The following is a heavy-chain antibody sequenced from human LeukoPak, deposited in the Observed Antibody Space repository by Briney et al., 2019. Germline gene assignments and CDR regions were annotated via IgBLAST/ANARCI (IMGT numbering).Heavy chain of an antibody. D-gene: IGHD5-12*01. V-gene: IGHV3-33*06. CDR2: IWYDGSNK. J-gene: IGHJ5*02. Sequence: GGSLRLSCAASGFTFSSYGMHWVRQAPGKGLEWVAVIWYDGSNKYYADSVKGRFTISRDNSKNTLYLQMNGLRAEDTAVYYCAKGGIVARRFDPWGQGTLVTVSS. CDR1: GFTFSSYG. CDR3: AKGGIVARRFDP.